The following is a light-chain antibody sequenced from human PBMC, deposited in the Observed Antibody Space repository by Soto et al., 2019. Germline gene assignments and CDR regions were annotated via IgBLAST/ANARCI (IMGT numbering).Light chain of an antibody. CDR2: DVS. Sequence: QSVLTQPASVSGSPGQSITISCTGTSSDVGTYNYVSWYQQHPGEAPKLIIYDVSTRPSGLSNRFSGSKSGNTASLTISGLQAEDEADYFCSSYASASTLVVFGGGTKLTVL. CDR3: SSYASASTLVV. CDR1: SSDVGTYNY. V-gene: IGLV2-14*01. J-gene: IGLJ2*01.